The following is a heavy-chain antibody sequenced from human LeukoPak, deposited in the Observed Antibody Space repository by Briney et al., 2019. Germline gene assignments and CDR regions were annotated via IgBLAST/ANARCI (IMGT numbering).Heavy chain of an antibody. Sequence: ASVKVSCKASGYTFTGYYMHWVRQATGQGLEWMGWMNPNSGNTGYAQKFQGRVTMTRNTSISTAYMELSSLRSEDTAVYYCARGAEAFCGGDCYSRGMDVWGQGTTVTVSS. V-gene: IGHV1-8*02. CDR1: GYTFTGYY. D-gene: IGHD2-21*02. J-gene: IGHJ6*02. CDR2: MNPNSGNT. CDR3: ARGAEAFCGGDCYSRGMDV.